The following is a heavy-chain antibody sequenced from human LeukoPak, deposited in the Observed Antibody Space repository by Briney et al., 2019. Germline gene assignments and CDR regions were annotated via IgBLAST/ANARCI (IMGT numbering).Heavy chain of an antibody. CDR2: SDPKDKT. V-gene: IGHV1-24*01. CDR1: GRTLSQFS. CDR3: AIRRLAVASAPFDH. Sequence: GASVKVSCKVSGRTLSQFSLQWVRQVPGKGLEWMGGSDPKDKTFYAQNFQGRVTLTEVTSTGTAYMELSSLIFEDTAVYYCAIRRLAVASAPFDHWGQGTLVTVSS. D-gene: IGHD3-16*01. J-gene: IGHJ5*02.